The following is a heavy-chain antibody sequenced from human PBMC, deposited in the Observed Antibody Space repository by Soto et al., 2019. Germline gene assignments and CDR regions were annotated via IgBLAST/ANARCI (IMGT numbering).Heavy chain of an antibody. J-gene: IGHJ4*02. CDR2: IYWDDDK. Sequence: QITLKESGTTLVSSAQTLTLTCDFSGCSLSTYHIVVPCIRHPPGKALEWLALIYWDDDKRYSPSLKYRLAISNATSSNQAVLTTPIITPGDRPTYFCTHAGDYDLLTFDHCGPGTLVTLSS. D-gene: IGHD4-17*01. CDR1: GCSLSTYHIV. CDR3: THAGDYDLLTFDH. V-gene: IGHV2-5*02.